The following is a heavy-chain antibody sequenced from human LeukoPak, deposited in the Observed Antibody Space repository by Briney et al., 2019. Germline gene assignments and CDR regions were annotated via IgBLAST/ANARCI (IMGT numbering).Heavy chain of an antibody. Sequence: GGSLRLSCAASGFTFSSYSMNWVRQAPGKGLEWVSYISSSSSTIYYADSVKGRFTISRDNAKNSLYLQMNSLRAEDTAVYYCARDAKAADNYFDYWGQGTLVTVSS. V-gene: IGHV3-48*01. CDR3: ARDAKAADNYFDY. J-gene: IGHJ4*02. CDR1: GFTFSSYS. D-gene: IGHD6-13*01. CDR2: ISSSSSTI.